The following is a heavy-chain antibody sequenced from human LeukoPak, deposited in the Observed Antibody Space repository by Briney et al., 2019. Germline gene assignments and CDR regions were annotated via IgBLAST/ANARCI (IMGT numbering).Heavy chain of an antibody. CDR3: ARHRASSGYYDAFDI. CDR1: GGSISSHY. D-gene: IGHD3-22*01. J-gene: IGHJ3*02. V-gene: IGHV4-59*08. CDR2: ISYIGST. Sequence: SETLSLTCTVSGGSISSHYWNWIRQPPGKGLEWIGYISYIGSTNYNPSLKSRVTISVDTSKNQFSLKLSSVTAADTAVYYCARHRASSGYYDAFDIWGQGTMVTVSS.